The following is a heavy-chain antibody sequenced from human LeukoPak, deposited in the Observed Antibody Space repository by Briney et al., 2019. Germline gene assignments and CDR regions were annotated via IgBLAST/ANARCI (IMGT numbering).Heavy chain of an antibody. CDR3: AKDRTRSRYYYDSSGYFSY. D-gene: IGHD3-22*01. J-gene: IGHJ4*02. CDR2: ISGSGGST. V-gene: IGHV3-23*01. Sequence: PGGSLRLSCAASGFTFSSYAMSWVRQAPGKGLEWVSAISGSGGSTYYADSVKGRFTISRDNSKNTLYLQMNSLRAEDTAVYYCAKDRTRSRYYYDSSGYFSYWGQGTLVTVSS. CDR1: GFTFSSYA.